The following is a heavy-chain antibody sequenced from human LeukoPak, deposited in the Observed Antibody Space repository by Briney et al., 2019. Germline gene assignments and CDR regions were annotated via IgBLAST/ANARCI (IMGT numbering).Heavy chain of an antibody. CDR2: FDPEDGET. Sequence: GASVKVSCKVSGYTLTELSMHWVRQAPGKGLEWMGGFDPEDGETIYAQKFQGRVTMTEDTSTDTAYMELSSLRSEDAAVYSCATAVNSGCGSGSYSPDYWGQGTLVTVSS. V-gene: IGHV1-24*01. CDR3: ATAVNSGCGSGSYSPDY. J-gene: IGHJ4*02. D-gene: IGHD3-10*01. CDR1: GYTLTELS.